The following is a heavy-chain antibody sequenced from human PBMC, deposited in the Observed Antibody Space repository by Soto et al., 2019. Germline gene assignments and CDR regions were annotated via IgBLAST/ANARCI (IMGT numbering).Heavy chain of an antibody. D-gene: IGHD3-16*02. CDR2: INHSGST. CDR3: ARGGTYYDYVWGSYRYPFSY. V-gene: IGHV4-34*01. Sequence: SETLSLTCAVYGGSFSGYYWSWIRQPPGKGLEWIGEINHSGSTNYNPSLKSRVTISVDTSKNQFSLKLSSVTAADTAVYYCARGGTYYDYVWGSYRYPFSYWGQGTLVTVSS. CDR1: GGSFSGYY. J-gene: IGHJ4*02.